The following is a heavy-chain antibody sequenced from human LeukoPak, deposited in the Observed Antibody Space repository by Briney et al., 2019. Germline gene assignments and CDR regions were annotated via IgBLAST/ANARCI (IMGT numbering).Heavy chain of an antibody. V-gene: IGHV1-69*01. D-gene: IGHD6-13*01. Sequence: SVKVSCKASGGTFSSYAISWVRQAPGQGLEWMGGIIPIFGTANYAQKFQGRVTITADESTSTAYMELSSLRSEDTAVYYCAKDQHPGIAAADWGQGTLVTVSS. J-gene: IGHJ4*02. CDR1: GGTFSSYA. CDR3: AKDQHPGIAAAD. CDR2: IIPIFGTA.